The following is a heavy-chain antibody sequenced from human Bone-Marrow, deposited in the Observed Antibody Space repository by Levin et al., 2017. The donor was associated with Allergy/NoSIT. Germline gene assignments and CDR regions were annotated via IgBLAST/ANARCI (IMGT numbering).Heavy chain of an antibody. CDR1: GFIFDDYA. CDR2: ISWNGDNI. V-gene: IGHV3-9*01. J-gene: IGHJ6*02. D-gene: IGHD5-12*01. Sequence: PGGSLRLSCAASGFIFDDYAMHWVRQAPGKGLEWVSGISWNGDNIDYADSVKGRFTISRDNAKNSLYLQMNSLRAEDTAFYYCAKDIHVSYSGYDFEYYYGMDVWGQGTTVTVSS. CDR3: AKDIHVSYSGYDFEYYYGMDV.